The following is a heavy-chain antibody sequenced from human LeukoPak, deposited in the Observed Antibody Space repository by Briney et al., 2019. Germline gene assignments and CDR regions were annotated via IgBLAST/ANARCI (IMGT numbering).Heavy chain of an antibody. CDR1: GGSISSYY. CDR2: IYYSGST. J-gene: IGHJ4*02. V-gene: IGHV4-59*01. Sequence: SETLSITCTVSGGSISSYYWSWIRQPPGKGLEWIGYIYYSGSTNYNPSLKSRVTISVDTSKNQFSLKLTSVTPADTAVYYCARVGGYSYGHFDYWGQGTLVTVSS. D-gene: IGHD5-18*01. CDR3: ARVGGYSYGHFDY.